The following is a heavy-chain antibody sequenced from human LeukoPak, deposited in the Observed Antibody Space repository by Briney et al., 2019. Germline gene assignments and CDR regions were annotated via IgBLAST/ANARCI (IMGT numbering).Heavy chain of an antibody. CDR2: INPNSGGT. J-gene: IGHJ3*02. CDR3: ASATPLPRSYCSSTSCYGAFDI. D-gene: IGHD2-2*01. V-gene: IGHV1-2*02. Sequence: ASVKVSCKASGYTFTGYYMQWVRQAPGQGLEWMGWINPNSGGTNYAQKFQGRVTMTRDTPISTAYMELSRLRSDDTAVYYCASATPLPRSYCSSTSCYGAFDIWGQGTMVTVSS. CDR1: GYTFTGYY.